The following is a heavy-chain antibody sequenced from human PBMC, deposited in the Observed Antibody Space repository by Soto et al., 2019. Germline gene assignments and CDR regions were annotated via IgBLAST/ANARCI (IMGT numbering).Heavy chain of an antibody. CDR3: ARGYTWYYDSSGYYEAEYFQH. V-gene: IGHV3-30-3*01. J-gene: IGHJ1*01. Sequence: GGSLRLSCAASGFTFSSYAMHWVRQAPGKGLEWVAVISYDGSNKYYEDSVKGRFTISRDNSKNTLYLQMNSLRAEDTAVYYCARGYTWYYDSSGYYEAEYFQHWGQGTLVTVSS. CDR2: ISYDGSNK. CDR1: GFTFSSYA. D-gene: IGHD3-22*01.